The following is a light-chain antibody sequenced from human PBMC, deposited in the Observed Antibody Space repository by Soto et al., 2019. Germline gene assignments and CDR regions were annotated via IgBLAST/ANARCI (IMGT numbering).Light chain of an antibody. Sequence: ETVMTQSPATLSVSPGKRATLSCRASRSVSSNLAWYQQKPGQAPRLLIYGASTRATGIPARFSGGGSGTEFTLTISRLQSEYAAVYHCQQYYNWSPLTFGGGTKVEIK. J-gene: IGKJ4*01. CDR1: RSVSSN. V-gene: IGKV3-15*01. CDR2: GAS. CDR3: QQYYNWSPLT.